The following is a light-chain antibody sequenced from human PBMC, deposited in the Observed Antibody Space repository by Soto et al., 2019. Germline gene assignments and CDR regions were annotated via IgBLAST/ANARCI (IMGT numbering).Light chain of an antibody. CDR1: SSDVGSYNL. CDR3: CSFTSGNTLYV. J-gene: IGLJ1*01. V-gene: IGLV2-14*02. CDR2: EVS. Sequence: QSALTQPASVSGSPGQSITISCTGTSSDVGSYNLVSWYQQHPGKAPKLMIYEVSKRPSGVSNRFSGSKSANTASLTISGLQADDEADYYCCSFTSGNTLYVFGTGTKVTVL.